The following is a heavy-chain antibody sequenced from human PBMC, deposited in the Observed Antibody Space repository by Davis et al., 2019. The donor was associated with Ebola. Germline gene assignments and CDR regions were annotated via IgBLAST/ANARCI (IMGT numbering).Heavy chain of an antibody. CDR3: ARSTALYYYGMDV. CDR1: GFTFSSYA. D-gene: IGHD2-21*02. J-gene: IGHJ6*02. V-gene: IGHV3-9*01. CDR2: ISWSSATK. Sequence: SLKISCAASGFTFSSYAMHWVRQAPGKGLEWVSGISWSSATKVYADSVKGRFTISRDNTKNSLYLQMYSLRTEDTALYYCARSTALYYYGMDVWGQGTTVTVSS.